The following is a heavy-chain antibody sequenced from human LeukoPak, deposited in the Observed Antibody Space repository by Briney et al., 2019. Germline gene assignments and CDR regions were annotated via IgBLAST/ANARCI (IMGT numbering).Heavy chain of an antibody. CDR1: GFTFSTYW. CDR2: INGDGSTT. J-gene: IGHJ4*02. V-gene: IGHV3-74*03. CDR3: ARDYAGSPDY. Sequence: GGSLRLSCTASGFTFSTYWINWVRQSPGKGLVWVALINGDGSTTTHADSVKGRFTISRDNAKNTVYLQMNSLRDEYTAVYYCARDYAGSPDYWGQGTLVTVSA. D-gene: IGHD3-10*01.